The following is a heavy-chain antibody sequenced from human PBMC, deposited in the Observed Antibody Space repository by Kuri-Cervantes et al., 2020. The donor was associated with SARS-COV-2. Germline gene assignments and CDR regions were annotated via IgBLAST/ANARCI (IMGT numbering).Heavy chain of an antibody. CDR1: GFTFSSYA. CDR2: IYSGGST. CDR3: ATVTPDIVVVPAAIPGAFDI. D-gene: IGHD2-2*02. V-gene: IGHV3-66*01. J-gene: IGHJ3*02. Sequence: GESLKISCAASGFTFSSYAMSWVRQAPGKGLEWVSVIYSGGSTYYADSVKGRFTISRDNSKNTLYLQMNSLRAEDTAVYYCATVTPDIVVVPAAIPGAFDIWGQGTMVTVSS.